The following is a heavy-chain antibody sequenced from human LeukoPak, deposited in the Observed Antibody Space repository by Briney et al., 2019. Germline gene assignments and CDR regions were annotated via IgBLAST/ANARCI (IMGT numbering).Heavy chain of an antibody. CDR2: ISHDGTNK. V-gene: IGHV3-30*18. J-gene: IGHJ6*03. CDR1: GLTFSSYG. Sequence: PGGSLRLSCAASGLTFSSYGMHWVRQAPGKGLEWVTFISHDGTNKYYADSVKGRFTISRDNSKNTLYLQMNSLRAEDTAVYYCAKGRTGTIYYYYYMDVWGKGTTVTVSS. D-gene: IGHD1-7*01. CDR3: AKGRTGTIYYYYYMDV.